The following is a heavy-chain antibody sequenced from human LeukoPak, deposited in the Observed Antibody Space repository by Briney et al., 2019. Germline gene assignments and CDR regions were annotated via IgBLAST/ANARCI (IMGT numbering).Heavy chain of an antibody. CDR1: GGSISSYY. CDR3: ARTPDLEWPLSTYWYFDL. J-gene: IGHJ2*01. Sequence: SETLSLTCTVSGGSISSYYWSWIRQPPGKGLEWIGYIYYSGSTYYNPSLKSRVTISVDTSKNQFSLKLSSVTAADTAVYYCARTPDLEWPLSTYWYFDLWGRGTLVTVSS. D-gene: IGHD3-3*01. CDR2: IYYSGST. V-gene: IGHV4-59*08.